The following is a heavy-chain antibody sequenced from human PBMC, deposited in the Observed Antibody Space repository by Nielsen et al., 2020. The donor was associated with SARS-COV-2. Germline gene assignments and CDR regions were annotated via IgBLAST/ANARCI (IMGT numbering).Heavy chain of an antibody. J-gene: IGHJ2*01. D-gene: IGHD6-25*01. Sequence: SGPTLMQPTPTLTLTCTFSGFSLSTSGMCVSWIRQPPGKALEWLARIDWDDDKYSSTSLKTRLTISKDTSKNQVVLTMTNMDPVDTATYYCARTHSGYWYFDLWGRGTLVTFSS. CDR2: IDWDDDK. V-gene: IGHV2-70*11. CDR1: GFSLSTSGMC. CDR3: ARTHSGYWYFDL.